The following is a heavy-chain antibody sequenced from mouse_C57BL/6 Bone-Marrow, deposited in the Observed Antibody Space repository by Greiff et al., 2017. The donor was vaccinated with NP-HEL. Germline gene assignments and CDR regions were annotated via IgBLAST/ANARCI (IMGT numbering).Heavy chain of an antibody. Sequence: LVESGAELVRPGASVKLSCKASGYTFTDYYINWVKQRPGQGLEWIARIYPGSGNTYYNEKFKGKATLTAEKSSSTAYMQLSSLTSEDSAVYFCARWANSSGYYFDYWGQGTTLTVSS. J-gene: IGHJ2*01. D-gene: IGHD3-2*02. V-gene: IGHV1-76*01. CDR2: IYPGSGNT. CDR3: ARWANSSGYYFDY. CDR1: GYTFTDYY.